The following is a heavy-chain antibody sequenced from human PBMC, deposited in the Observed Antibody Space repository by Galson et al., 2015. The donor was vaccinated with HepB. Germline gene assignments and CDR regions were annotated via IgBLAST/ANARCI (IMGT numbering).Heavy chain of an antibody. V-gene: IGHV3-23*01. D-gene: IGHD6-13*01. J-gene: IGHJ5*02. CDR2: ISGSDGGT. CDR3: AKDGSSSWYEGWFDP. Sequence: SLRLSCAASGFTFSSSAMSWVRQAPGKGLEWVSAISGSDGGTYYADSVKGRFTISRDNSKNTLYLQMNSLRAEDTAVYYCAKDGSSSWYEGWFDPWGQGTLVTVSS. CDR1: GFTFSSSA.